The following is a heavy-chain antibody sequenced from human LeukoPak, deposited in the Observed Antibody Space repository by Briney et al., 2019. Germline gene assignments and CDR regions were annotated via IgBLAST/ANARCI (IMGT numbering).Heavy chain of an antibody. CDR2: IYTSGST. J-gene: IGHJ4*02. Sequence: SETLSLTCTVSGGFISSGSYYWSWIRQPAGKGLEWIGRIYTSGSTNYNPSLKSRVTISVDTSKNQFSLKLSSVTAADTAVYYCASFLVGASYFDYWGQGTLVTVSS. V-gene: IGHV4-61*02. CDR3: ASFLVGASYFDY. D-gene: IGHD1-26*01. CDR1: GGFISSGSYY.